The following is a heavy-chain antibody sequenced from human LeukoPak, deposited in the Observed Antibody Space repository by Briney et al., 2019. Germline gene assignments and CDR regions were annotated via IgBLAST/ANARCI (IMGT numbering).Heavy chain of an antibody. CDR2: IYYSGST. V-gene: IGHV4-39*07. CDR3: AREADSSGYPFDY. Sequence: PSETLSLTCTVSGGSISSSSYYWGWIRQPPGKGLEWIGSIYYSGSTYYNPSLKSRVTISVDTSKNQFSLKLSSVTTADTAVYYCAREADSSGYPFDYWGQGTLVTVSS. D-gene: IGHD3-22*01. CDR1: GGSISSSSYY. J-gene: IGHJ4*02.